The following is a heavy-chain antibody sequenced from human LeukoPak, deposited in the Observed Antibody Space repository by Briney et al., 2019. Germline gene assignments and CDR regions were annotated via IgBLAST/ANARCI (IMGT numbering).Heavy chain of an antibody. CDR2: ISWNSGSI. CDR1: GFTFDDYA. V-gene: IGHV3-9*01. Sequence: PGRSLRLSCAASGFTFDDYAMHWVRQAPGKGLEWVSGISWNSGSISYADSVKGRFTISRDNAKNSLYLQMNSLRAEDTALYYCAKGGVVLRFLEWFDYWGQGTLVTVSS. CDR3: AKGGVVLRFLEWFDY. D-gene: IGHD3-3*01. J-gene: IGHJ4*02.